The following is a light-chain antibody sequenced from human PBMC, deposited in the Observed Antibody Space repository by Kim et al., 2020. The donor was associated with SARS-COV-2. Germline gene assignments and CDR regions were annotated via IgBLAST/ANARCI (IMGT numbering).Light chain of an antibody. CDR3: QKYNSAPRT. Sequence: SPGGDPLSLSCRAGPCVGNFLAWFQQKPGKRPQGLIYGASTLQPGVPSRFSGSGSGTEFTLTISSLQPEDVATYTCQKYNSAPRTFGQGTKVDI. CDR2: GAS. J-gene: IGKJ1*01. CDR1: PCVGNF. V-gene: IGKV1-27*01.